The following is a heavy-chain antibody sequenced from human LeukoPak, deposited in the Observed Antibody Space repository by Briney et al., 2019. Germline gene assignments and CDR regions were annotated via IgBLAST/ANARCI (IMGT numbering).Heavy chain of an antibody. J-gene: IGHJ4*02. CDR1: GGSISSGGYY. D-gene: IGHD3-22*01. CDR3: ARVDGSAYNFDY. Sequence: SQTLSLTCTVSGGSISSGGYYWSWIRQHPGKGLEWIGYIYYSGSTYYNPSLRSRVTISVDTSKNQFSLNLSSVTAADTAVYYCARVDGSAYNFDYWGQGTLVTVSS. CDR2: IYYSGST. V-gene: IGHV4-31*03.